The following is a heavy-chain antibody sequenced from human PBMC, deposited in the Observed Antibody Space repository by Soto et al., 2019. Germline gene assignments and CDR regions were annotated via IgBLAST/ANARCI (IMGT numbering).Heavy chain of an antibody. Sequence: QVQLQESGPGLVKPSQTLSLTCTVSGGSISSGGYYWSWIRQHPGKGLEWIGYIYYSGSTYYNPSLKSRVTISVDTSKNQFSLKLSSVTAADTAVYYCARLDSRGYYYGYYFDYWGQGTLVTVSS. CDR2: IYYSGST. D-gene: IGHD3-22*01. CDR3: ARLDSRGYYYGYYFDY. CDR1: GGSISSGGYY. V-gene: IGHV4-31*03. J-gene: IGHJ4*02.